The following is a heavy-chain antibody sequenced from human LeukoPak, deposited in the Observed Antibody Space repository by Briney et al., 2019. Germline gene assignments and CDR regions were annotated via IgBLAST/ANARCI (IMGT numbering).Heavy chain of an antibody. D-gene: IGHD3-10*01. Sequence: GASVKVSCKASGGTFSSYAISWVRQAPGQGLEWMGRIIPILGIANYAQKFQGRVTITADKSTSTAYMELSSLRSEDTAVYYCAGAMVRGSYSPDYLGQGTLVTVSS. CDR1: GGTFSSYA. J-gene: IGHJ4*02. CDR3: AGAMVRGSYSPDY. CDR2: IIPILGIA. V-gene: IGHV1-69*04.